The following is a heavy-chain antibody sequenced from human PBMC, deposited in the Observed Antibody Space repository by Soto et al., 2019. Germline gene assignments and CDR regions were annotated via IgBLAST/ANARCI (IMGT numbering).Heavy chain of an antibody. CDR1: GFTFSSYA. J-gene: IGHJ6*02. CDR2: ISGSGGST. D-gene: IGHD2-15*01. Sequence: EVQLLESGGGLVQPGGSLRLSCAASGFTFSSYAMSWVRQAPGKGLEWVSAISGSGGSTYYADSVKGRFTISRDNSKNTLYLQMNSLRAEDTAVYYCAKWRLRCSGGSCYSNDYYYGMDVWGPGTTVTVSS. CDR3: AKWRLRCSGGSCYSNDYYYGMDV. V-gene: IGHV3-23*01.